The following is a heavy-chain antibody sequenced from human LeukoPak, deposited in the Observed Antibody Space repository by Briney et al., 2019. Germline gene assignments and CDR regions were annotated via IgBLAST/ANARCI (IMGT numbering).Heavy chain of an antibody. Sequence: ASVKVSCKASGYTLTSYYMNWLRQAPGQGLEWMGIINPNDGSTSYAQKFQGRVTMTRDTSTSTVYMELSSLRSGDTAVYYCARGRCSSASCRYSFDYWGQGTLVTVSS. J-gene: IGHJ4*02. CDR2: INPNDGST. D-gene: IGHD2-2*01. CDR3: ARGRCSSASCRYSFDY. V-gene: IGHV1-46*01. CDR1: GYTLTSYY.